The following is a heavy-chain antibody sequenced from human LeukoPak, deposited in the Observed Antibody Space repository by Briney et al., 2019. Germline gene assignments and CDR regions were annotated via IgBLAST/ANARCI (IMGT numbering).Heavy chain of an antibody. CDR2: ISSSGSTI. CDR1: GFTFSSYE. CDR3: ARGSGGYWYFDL. Sequence: PGGSLRLSCAASGFTFSSYEMNWVRQAPGKGLGWVSYISSSGSTIYYADSVKGRFTISRDNAKNSLYLQMNSLRAEDTAVYYCARGSGGYWYFDLWGRGTLVTVSS. J-gene: IGHJ2*01. D-gene: IGHD3-10*01. V-gene: IGHV3-48*03.